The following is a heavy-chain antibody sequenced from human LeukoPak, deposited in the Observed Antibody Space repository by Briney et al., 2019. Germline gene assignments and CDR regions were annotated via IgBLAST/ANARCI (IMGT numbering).Heavy chain of an antibody. V-gene: IGHV4-59*01. CDR2: IYYSGST. Sequence: SETLSXXXXXXXGXXSXYYWSWIRQPPGKGLEWIGYIYYSGSTNYNPSLKSRVTISVDTSKNQFSLKLSSVTAADTAVYYCARVRGRSGNWFDPWGQGTLVTVSS. CDR3: ARVRGRSGNWFDP. D-gene: IGHD1-14*01. CDR1: XGXXSXYY. J-gene: IGHJ5*02.